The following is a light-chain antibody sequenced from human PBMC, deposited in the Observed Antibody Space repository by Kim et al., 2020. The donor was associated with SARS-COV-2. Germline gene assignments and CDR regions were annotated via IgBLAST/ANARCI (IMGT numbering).Light chain of an antibody. CDR3: QQYDSSPLT. Sequence: LSPGERATLSCRASQSVSSSYLAWYQQILGQAPRLLIYAASNRSTDIPDRFSGSGSGADFTLTISRLEPEDFAVYYCQQYDSSPLTFGGGTKLEI. V-gene: IGKV3-20*01. CDR1: QSVSSSY. J-gene: IGKJ4*01. CDR2: AAS.